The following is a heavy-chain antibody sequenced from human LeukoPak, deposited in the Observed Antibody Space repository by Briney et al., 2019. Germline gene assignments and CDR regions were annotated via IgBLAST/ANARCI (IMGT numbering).Heavy chain of an antibody. CDR3: ARDIQWLGSYYFDY. CDR2: ISAYNGNT. V-gene: IGHV1-18*01. J-gene: IGHJ4*02. D-gene: IGHD6-19*01. CDR1: GYTFTSYG. Sequence: ASVKVSCKASGYTFTSYGISWVRQAPGQGLEWMGWISAYNGNTNYAQKFQGRVTMTTDTSTSTAYMELRSLRSDDTAVYYCARDIQWLGSYYFDYWGQGTLVTVSS.